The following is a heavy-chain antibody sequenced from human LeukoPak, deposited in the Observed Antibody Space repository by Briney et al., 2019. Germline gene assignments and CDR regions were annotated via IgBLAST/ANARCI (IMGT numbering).Heavy chain of an antibody. V-gene: IGHV3-74*01. CDR2: ISSDGTIT. Sequence: GGSLRLSCAASGFTFSSYWMHWVRQAPGKGLVWVSRISSDGTITNYADSVKGRFTISRDNAKNTLYLQMNSLRAADTAAYYCVRVSWNDGYFAHWGQGTLVTVSS. CDR1: GFTFSSYW. CDR3: VRVSWNDGYFAH. J-gene: IGHJ4*02. D-gene: IGHD1-1*01.